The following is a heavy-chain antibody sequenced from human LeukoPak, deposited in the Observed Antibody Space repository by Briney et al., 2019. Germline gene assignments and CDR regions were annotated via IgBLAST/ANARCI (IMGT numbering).Heavy chain of an antibody. J-gene: IGHJ5*02. Sequence: SETLSLTCTVSGGSISSYYWSWIRQPPGKGLEWIGYIYYSGSTNYNPSLKSRVTIPVDTSKNQFSLKLSSVTAADTAVYYCARNPRVAGNWFDPWGQGTLVTVSS. CDR3: ARNPRVAGNWFDP. D-gene: IGHD3-10*01. CDR1: GGSISSYY. CDR2: IYYSGST. V-gene: IGHV4-59*08.